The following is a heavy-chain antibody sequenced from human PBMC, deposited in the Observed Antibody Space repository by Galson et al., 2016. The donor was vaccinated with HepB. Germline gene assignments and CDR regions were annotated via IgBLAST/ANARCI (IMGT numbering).Heavy chain of an antibody. CDR1: GYSFSEVS. J-gene: IGHJ4*02. Sequence: SVKVSCKVSGYSFSEVSMHWVRQAPGEGLEWLGGFDPEDGEVIYAQRFKGRVTMTEDSSKDTAYMELSSLRSEDTAIYYCTSPANYDTSGHYYLDYWGQGTLVTVSS. CDR3: TSPANYDTSGHYYLDY. D-gene: IGHD3-22*01. V-gene: IGHV1-24*01. CDR2: FDPEDGEV.